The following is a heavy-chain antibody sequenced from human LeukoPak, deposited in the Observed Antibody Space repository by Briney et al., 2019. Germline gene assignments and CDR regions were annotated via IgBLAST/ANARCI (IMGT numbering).Heavy chain of an antibody. CDR2: ISGSGGST. V-gene: IGHV3-23*01. Sequence: PGRSLRLSCAASGFTFSSYAMHWVRQAAGKGLEWVSGISGSGGSTYLADSVKGRFTISRDNSKNTLYLQMNSLRADDTAVYYCAKDRPTAYSSSWLHFLDSWGQGTLVTVSS. CDR3: AKDRPTAYSSSWLHFLDS. CDR1: GFTFSSYA. D-gene: IGHD6-13*01. J-gene: IGHJ4*02.